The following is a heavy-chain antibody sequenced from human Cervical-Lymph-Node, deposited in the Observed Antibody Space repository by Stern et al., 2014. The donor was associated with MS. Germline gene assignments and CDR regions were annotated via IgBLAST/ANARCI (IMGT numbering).Heavy chain of an antibody. D-gene: IGHD1-1*01. CDR2: SYFSGGT. Sequence: QVQLQESGPGLVKPSETLSLTCIVSGGSISSYYWSWIRQPPGKGLESIGHSYFSGGTDYNPSLQSRVTMSTHISKNQISLRLSSVTAADTAVYYCARAPYDFTNWYGMDVWGQGTTVTVSS. J-gene: IGHJ6*02. V-gene: IGHV4-59*01. CDR1: GGSISSYY. CDR3: ARAPYDFTNWYGMDV.